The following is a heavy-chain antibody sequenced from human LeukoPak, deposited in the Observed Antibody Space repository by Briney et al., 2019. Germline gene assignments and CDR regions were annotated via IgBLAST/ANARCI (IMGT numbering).Heavy chain of an antibody. CDR1: GYSFTTYG. CDR3: ARDAEPYGMDV. D-gene: IGHD1-26*01. J-gene: IGHJ6*02. CDR2: IDPSDSYT. Sequence: ESLKISCKGSGYSFTTYGISWVRQMPGKGLEWMGRIDPSDSYTNYSPSFQGHVTISADKSISTAYVQWSSLKASDTAIYYCARDAEPYGMDVWGQGTAVSVSS. V-gene: IGHV5-10-1*01.